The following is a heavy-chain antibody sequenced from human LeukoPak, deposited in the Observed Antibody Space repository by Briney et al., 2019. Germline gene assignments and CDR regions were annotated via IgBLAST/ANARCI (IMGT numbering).Heavy chain of an antibody. Sequence: SETLSLTCTVSGGSISSYYWSWIRQPPGKGLEWIGYIYYSGSTNYNPSLKSRVTISVDTSKNQFSLKLSSVTAADTAVYYCAREATVQGWFDPWGQGTLVTVSS. CDR2: IYYSGST. J-gene: IGHJ5*02. D-gene: IGHD1-1*01. CDR1: GGSISSYY. V-gene: IGHV4-59*01. CDR3: AREATVQGWFDP.